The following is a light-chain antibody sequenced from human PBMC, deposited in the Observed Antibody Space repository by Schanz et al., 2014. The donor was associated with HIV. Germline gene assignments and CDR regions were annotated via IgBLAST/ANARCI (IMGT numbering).Light chain of an antibody. V-gene: IGKV3-20*01. CDR1: QSVSNNY. CDR3: QHYGGS. Sequence: EIVLTQSPGTLSLSPGERVTLSCRASQSVSNNYLAWYQQKPGQAPRLLIYDASYRATGIPARFTGSGSGTDFTLTISRLEPEDFAVYYCQHYGGSFGPGTKVDSK. CDR2: DAS. J-gene: IGKJ3*01.